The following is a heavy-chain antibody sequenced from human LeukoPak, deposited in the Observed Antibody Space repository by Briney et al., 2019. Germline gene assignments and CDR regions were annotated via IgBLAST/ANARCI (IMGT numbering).Heavy chain of an antibody. D-gene: IGHD6-13*01. Sequence: GGSLRLSCAASGFTFSSYSMNWVRQAPGKGLEWVSSISSSSSYIYYADSVKGRFTISRDNAKNSLYLQMNSLRAEDTAVYYFASKGAVAATERDYWGQGTLVTVSS. J-gene: IGHJ4*02. CDR1: GFTFSSYS. CDR3: ASKGAVAATERDY. V-gene: IGHV3-21*01. CDR2: ISSSSSYI.